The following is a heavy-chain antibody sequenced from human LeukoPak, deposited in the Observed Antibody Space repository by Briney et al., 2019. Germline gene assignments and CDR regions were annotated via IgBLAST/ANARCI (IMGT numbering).Heavy chain of an antibody. D-gene: IGHD1-1*01. J-gene: IGHJ4*02. CDR2: IYPGDSDT. CDR1: GYSFTDYW. V-gene: IGHV5-51*01. CDR3: ARHETGPYFDY. Sequence: GESLKISCKGSGYSFTDYWIGWVRQMPGKGLEWMGIIYPGDSDTRYSPSFQGQVTISADKSIRTAYLQWSSLKASDTAVYYCARHETGPYFDYWGQGTLVTVSS.